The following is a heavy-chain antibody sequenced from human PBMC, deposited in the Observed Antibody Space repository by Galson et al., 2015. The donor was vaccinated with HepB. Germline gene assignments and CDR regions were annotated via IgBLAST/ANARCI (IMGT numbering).Heavy chain of an antibody. Sequence: QSGAEVKKPGESLRISCKGSGYSFTSYWINWVRQMPGKGLEWMGRIDPSDSYTNYSPSFQGHVTISTDKSISTAYLQWSSLKASDTATYYCARLSVMNIAAAATERDYWGQGTLVTVSS. CDR2: IDPSDSYT. J-gene: IGHJ4*02. V-gene: IGHV5-10-1*01. CDR1: GYSFTSYW. D-gene: IGHD6-13*01. CDR3: ARLSVMNIAAAATERDY.